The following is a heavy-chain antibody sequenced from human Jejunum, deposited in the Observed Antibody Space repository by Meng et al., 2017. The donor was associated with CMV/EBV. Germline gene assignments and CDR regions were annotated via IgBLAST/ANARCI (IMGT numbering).Heavy chain of an antibody. CDR1: GYSFLAYY. CDR3: SSAPGDY. J-gene: IGHJ4*02. Sequence: SCKSSGYSFLAYYMHWVRLAPGQGLEWMGWINPKTGATNYAQRFQGRVTMTRDTSINTVYMEVTGLKADDTAMYFCSSAPGDYWGQGTLVTVSS. V-gene: IGHV1-2*02. CDR2: INPKTGAT. D-gene: IGHD2-21*01.